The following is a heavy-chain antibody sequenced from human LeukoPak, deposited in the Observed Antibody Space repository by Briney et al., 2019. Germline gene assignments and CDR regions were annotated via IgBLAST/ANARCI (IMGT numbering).Heavy chain of an antibody. CDR1: GFTFTNYG. V-gene: IGHV3-30*18. J-gene: IGHJ4*02. D-gene: IGHD2-21*01. CDR2: ISYDGITN. Sequence: GGSLTLPCSASGFTFTNYGMHWVRQAAGKGLDGVAGISYDGITNYYADSVKGRFTVPRDNSENTLYLQMNSLRPDDTAVYYCAKKAAPVSAIRAGFDYWGQGTLVTVSS. CDR3: AKKAAPVSAIRAGFDY.